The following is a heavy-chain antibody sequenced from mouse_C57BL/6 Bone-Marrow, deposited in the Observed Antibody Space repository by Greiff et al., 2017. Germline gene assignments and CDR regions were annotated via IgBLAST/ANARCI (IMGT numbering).Heavy chain of an antibody. CDR1: GFTFSDYG. J-gene: IGHJ3*01. D-gene: IGHD4-1*01. CDR3: ARDWGQFAY. Sequence: EVHLVESGGGLVQPGGSLKLSCAASGFTFSDYGMAWVRQAPRKGPEWVAFISNLAYSIYYADTVTGRFTISRENAKNTLYLEMSSLRSEDTAMYYCARDWGQFAYWGQGTLVTVSA. V-gene: IGHV5-15*01. CDR2: ISNLAYSI.